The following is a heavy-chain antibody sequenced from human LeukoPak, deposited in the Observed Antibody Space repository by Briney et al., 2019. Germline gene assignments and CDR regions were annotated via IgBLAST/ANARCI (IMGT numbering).Heavy chain of an antibody. CDR2: IYYSGST. V-gene: IGHV4-59*01. J-gene: IGHJ6*02. CDR1: GGSISSYY. Sequence: SETLSLTCTVSGGSISSYYWSWIRQPPGKGLEWIGYIYYSGSTNYNPSLKSRVTISVDTSKNQFSLKLSSVTAADTAVYYCARVPYDILTGYPHYGMDVWGQGTTATVSS. D-gene: IGHD3-9*01. CDR3: ARVPYDILTGYPHYGMDV.